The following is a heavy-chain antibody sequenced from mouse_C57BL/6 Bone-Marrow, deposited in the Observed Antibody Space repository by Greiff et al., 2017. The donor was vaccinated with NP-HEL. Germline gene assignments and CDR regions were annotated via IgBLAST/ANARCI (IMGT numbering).Heavy chain of an antibody. CDR1: GFNFKDYY. CDR2: IDPEDGDT. J-gene: IGHJ3*01. CDR3: ARVDSSGAHFAY. Sequence: EVQLQQSGAELVKPGASVKLSCTASGFNFKDYYMHWVKQRTEQGLEWIGRIDPEDGDTKYAPKFQGKATITADTSSNTAYLQLSSLTSEDTAVYYCARVDSSGAHFAYWGQGTLVTVSA. V-gene: IGHV14-2*01. D-gene: IGHD3-2*02.